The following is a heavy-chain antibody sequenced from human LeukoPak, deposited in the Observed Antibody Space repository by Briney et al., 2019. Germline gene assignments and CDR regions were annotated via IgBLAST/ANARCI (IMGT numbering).Heavy chain of an antibody. D-gene: IGHD6-13*01. V-gene: IGHV4-39*01. CDR1: GGSISSSSYY. J-gene: IGHJ4*02. CDR3: ARQLYSSSWYYFDY. CDR2: IYYSGST. Sequence: SETLSLTCTVSGGSISSSSYYWGWIRQPPGKGLEWIGSIYYSGSTYYNPSLKSRVAISVDTSKNQFSLKLSSVTAADTAVYYCARQLYSSSWYYFDYWGQGTLVTVSS.